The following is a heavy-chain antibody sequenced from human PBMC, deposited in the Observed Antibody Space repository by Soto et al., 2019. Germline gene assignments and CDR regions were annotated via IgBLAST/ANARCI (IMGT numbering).Heavy chain of an antibody. CDR2: ISSDGKTT. CDR3: AKEIAVAGDLDY. V-gene: IGHV3-30*18. Sequence: GGSLRLSCVASGFAFSYYGIHWVRQAPGKGLEWVGVISSDGKTTYYADSVKGRFTISRDNSKNTLFLQMDSLRPEDTAVYYCAKEIAVAGDLDYWGHGTLVTVSS. J-gene: IGHJ4*01. CDR1: GFAFSYYG. D-gene: IGHD6-19*01.